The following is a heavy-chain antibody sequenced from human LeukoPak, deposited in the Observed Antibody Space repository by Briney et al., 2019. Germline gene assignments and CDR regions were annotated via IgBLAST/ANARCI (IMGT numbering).Heavy chain of an antibody. CDR3: ARDGDFPARYYYYYMGV. D-gene: IGHD2-21*01. CDR1: GGTFSSYA. CDR2: IIPIFGTA. V-gene: IGHV1-69*06. Sequence: SVKVSCKASGGTFSSYAISWVRQAPGQGLEWMGGIIPIFGTANYAQKFQGRVTITADKSTSTAYMELSSLRSEDTAVYYCARDGDFPARYYYYYMGVWGKGTTVTVSS. J-gene: IGHJ6*03.